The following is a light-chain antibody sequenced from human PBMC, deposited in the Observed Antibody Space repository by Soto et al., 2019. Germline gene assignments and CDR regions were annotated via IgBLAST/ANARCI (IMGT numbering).Light chain of an antibody. Sequence: QSVLTQPASVSGSPGQSITISCSGTSSDIGSYDHVAWYQQFPGTAPKLLTYDNDKRPSGIPDRFSGSKSGTSATLAITGLQTGDEADYYCGTWDSSLSAGVFGGGTQLTVL. CDR1: SSDIGSYDH. CDR3: GTWDSSLSAGV. J-gene: IGLJ2*01. CDR2: DND. V-gene: IGLV1-51*01.